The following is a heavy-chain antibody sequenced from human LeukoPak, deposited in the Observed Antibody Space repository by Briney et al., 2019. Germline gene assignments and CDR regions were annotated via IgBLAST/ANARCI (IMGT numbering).Heavy chain of an antibody. J-gene: IGHJ3*02. Sequence: PSETLSLTCTVSGGSIDTGGYYWSWIHQHPGKGLEWIGYIYYSGITYYNPSLKSRLTMSVDTSKNQFSLKLTSVTAADTAVYYCARDNYGDYVGDAFDIWGQGTMVTVSS. CDR2: IYYSGIT. CDR1: GGSIDTGGYY. D-gene: IGHD4-17*01. V-gene: IGHV4-31*03. CDR3: ARDNYGDYVGDAFDI.